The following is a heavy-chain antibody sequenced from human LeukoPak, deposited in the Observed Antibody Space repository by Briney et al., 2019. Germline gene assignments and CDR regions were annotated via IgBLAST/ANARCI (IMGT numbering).Heavy chain of an antibody. CDR1: GGSFSGYY. Sequence: PSETLSLTCAVYGGSFSGYYWSWIRQPPGKGLEWSGEINHSVSTNYNPSLTSRVTISVDTSKNQFSLKLSSVTVADTAVYYCARGLPIYSSGWYKSKRWFDPWGQGTLVTVSS. J-gene: IGHJ5*02. V-gene: IGHV4-34*01. CDR2: INHSVST. D-gene: IGHD6-19*01. CDR3: ARGLPIYSSGWYKSKRWFDP.